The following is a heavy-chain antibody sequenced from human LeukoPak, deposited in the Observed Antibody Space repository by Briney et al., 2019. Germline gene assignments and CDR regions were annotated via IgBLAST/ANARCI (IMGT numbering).Heavy chain of an antibody. CDR2: IKQDGSEK. CDR1: GFTFSNYW. V-gene: IGHV3-7*01. D-gene: IGHD2-15*01. J-gene: IGHJ4*02. CDR3: ARASPWYCSGGSCYSLSY. Sequence: GGSLRLSCVASGFTFSNYWMSWVRQAPGKGLEWVATIKQDGSEKDYVDSVKGRFTISRDNSKNTLYLQMNSLRAEDTAVYYCARASPWYCSGGSCYSLSYWGQGTLVTVSS.